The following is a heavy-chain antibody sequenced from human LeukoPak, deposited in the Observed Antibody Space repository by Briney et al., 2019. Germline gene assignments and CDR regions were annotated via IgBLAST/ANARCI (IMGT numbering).Heavy chain of an antibody. CDR2: IGTDDATI. CDR1: GGSFSGYY. CDR3: ARDLNWAFDY. D-gene: IGHD3-16*01. V-gene: IGHV3-11*04. J-gene: IGHJ4*02. Sequence: LSLACAVYGGSFSGYYWSWIRQAPGKGLEWVSYIGTDDATIWYADSVKGRFTISRDTAKTTLYLQMSRLTDADTAVYYCARDLNWAFDYWGQGTLVTVSS.